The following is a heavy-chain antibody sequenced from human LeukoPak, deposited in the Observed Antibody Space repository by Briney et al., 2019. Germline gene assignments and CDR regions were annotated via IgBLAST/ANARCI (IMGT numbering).Heavy chain of an antibody. CDR3: ARQTGSGLFILP. CDR1: GVSISSSNSY. CDR2: IYYSRNT. Sequence: SETLSLTCTVSGVSISSSNSYWGWIRQPPGKGLEWIGSIYYSRNTYYNASLKSQVSISIDTSKNQFSLRLTSVTAADTVVYYCARQTGSGLFILPGGQGTLVTVSS. J-gene: IGHJ4*02. V-gene: IGHV4-39*01. D-gene: IGHD3/OR15-3a*01.